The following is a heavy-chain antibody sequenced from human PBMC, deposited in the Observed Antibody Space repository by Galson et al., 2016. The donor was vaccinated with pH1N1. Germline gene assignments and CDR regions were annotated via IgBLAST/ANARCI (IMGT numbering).Heavy chain of an antibody. J-gene: IGHJ5*02. CDR3: TGFHYGDYVGWFDP. CDR1: GFTSGDYA. Sequence: SLRLSCAASGFTSGDYAMSWFRQAPGKGLECLGFIRSKAYGGTTEYAASVKGRFTISRDDSKSIAYLQMNSLKTEDTAVYLCTGFHYGDYVGWFDPWGQGTLVTVSS. V-gene: IGHV3-49*03. D-gene: IGHD4-17*01. CDR2: IRSKAYGGTT.